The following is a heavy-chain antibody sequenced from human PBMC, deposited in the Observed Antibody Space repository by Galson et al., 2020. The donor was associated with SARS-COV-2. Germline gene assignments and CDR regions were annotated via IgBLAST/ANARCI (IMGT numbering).Heavy chain of an antibody. Sequence: GESLKISCAVSGFSASTNYINWVRQAPGKGLEWVSVLYAGGSTYYADSVRDRFTISRDNSKNMVYLQMNFLRAEDTAVYYCAREAAREYSAYDWVYAFNIWGQGTKVTVSS. J-gene: IGHJ3*02. D-gene: IGHD5-12*01. CDR1: GFSASTNY. V-gene: IGHV3-66*01. CDR2: LYAGGST. CDR3: AREAAREYSAYDWVYAFNI.